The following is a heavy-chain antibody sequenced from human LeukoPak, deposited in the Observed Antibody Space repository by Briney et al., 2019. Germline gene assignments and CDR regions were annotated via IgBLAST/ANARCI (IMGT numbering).Heavy chain of an antibody. J-gene: IGHJ4*02. D-gene: IGHD1-26*01. V-gene: IGHV3-9*01. CDR1: GFTFDDFA. CDR3: AKDRGVGIYYFDS. Sequence: GGSLRLSCAASGFTFDDFAMHWVRQVPGKGLEWVSGINWNSGYIGYADSVKGRFTISRDNAKSPLYLQMNSLRTEDTALYYCAKDRGVGIYYFDSWGQGTLVTVSS. CDR2: INWNSGYI.